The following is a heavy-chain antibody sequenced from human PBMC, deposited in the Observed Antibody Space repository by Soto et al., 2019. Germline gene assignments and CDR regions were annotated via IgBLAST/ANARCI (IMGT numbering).Heavy chain of an antibody. Sequence: QVQLVESGGGVVQPGRSLRLSCAASGFTFSNYAMHWVRQAPGKGLEWVAFISYDGSDKYYADSVKGRFTFSRDNSKNTLFLQMNSLRAEDTAVYYCASEGAGEGDDAFDIWGQGTMVTVSS. V-gene: IGHV3-30-3*01. J-gene: IGHJ3*02. CDR3: ASEGAGEGDDAFDI. CDR2: ISYDGSDK. CDR1: GFTFSNYA. D-gene: IGHD7-27*01.